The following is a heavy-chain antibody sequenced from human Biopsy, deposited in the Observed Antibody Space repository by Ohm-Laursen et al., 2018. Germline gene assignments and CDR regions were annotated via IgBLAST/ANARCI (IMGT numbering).Heavy chain of an antibody. CDR1: GRSFSDYY. D-gene: IGHD3-9*01. Sequence: SHTLSLTCAVYGRSFSDYYWTWIRQLPGKGLEWIGELNHRGTNNYNPSLKSRVPISVDTSKNQFSLTLRSLTAADRGMYYCVRGTVTAFNALILSPGRGWFDSWGQGTPVTVSS. CDR2: LNHRGTN. J-gene: IGHJ5*01. V-gene: IGHV4-34*01. CDR3: VRGTVTAFNALILSPGRGWFDS.